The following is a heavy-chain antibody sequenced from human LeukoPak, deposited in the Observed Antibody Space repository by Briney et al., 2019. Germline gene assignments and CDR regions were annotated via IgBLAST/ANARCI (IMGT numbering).Heavy chain of an antibody. Sequence: GGSLRLSCAASGFTFSSYSMNWVRQAPGKGLEWVSYISSSSNTIYYADSVKGRFTISRDNAKNSLYLQMNSLRAGDTAVYYCARGSRPVVAANSFDYWGQGTLVTVSS. D-gene: IGHD2-15*01. CDR2: ISSSSNTI. V-gene: IGHV3-48*01. CDR3: ARGSRPVVAANSFDY. CDR1: GFTFSSYS. J-gene: IGHJ4*02.